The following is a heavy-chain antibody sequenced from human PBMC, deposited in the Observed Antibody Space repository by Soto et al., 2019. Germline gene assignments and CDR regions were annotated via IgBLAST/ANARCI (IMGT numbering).Heavy chain of an antibody. D-gene: IGHD1-1*01. V-gene: IGHV3-21*01. CDR1: GFTFTDYG. Sequence: PGGSLRLSCADSGFTFTDYGMHWVRQAPGKGLEWVSSVSSRSSYIYYADSVKGRFTISRDNAKRSLFLQMNTLRAEDTAMYYCASGWQLKDYYAMDVWGQGTTVTVSS. CDR3: ASGWQLKDYYAMDV. CDR2: VSSRSSYI. J-gene: IGHJ6*02.